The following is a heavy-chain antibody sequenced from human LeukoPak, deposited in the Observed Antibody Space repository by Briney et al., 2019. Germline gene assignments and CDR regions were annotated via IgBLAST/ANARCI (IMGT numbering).Heavy chain of an antibody. CDR1: GYTFTGYY. J-gene: IGHJ4*02. D-gene: IGHD3-22*01. Sequence: ASVKVSCKASGYTFTGYYMHWVRQAPGQGLEWMGWINPNSGGTNYAQKFQGRVTMTRDTSISTAYMELSRLRSDDTAVYYCARVNNYYDSRGAFDYWGQGTLVTVSS. CDR2: INPNSGGT. CDR3: ARVNNYYDSRGAFDY. V-gene: IGHV1-2*02.